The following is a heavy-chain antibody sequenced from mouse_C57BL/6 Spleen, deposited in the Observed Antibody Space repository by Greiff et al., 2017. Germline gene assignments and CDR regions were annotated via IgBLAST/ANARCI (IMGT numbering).Heavy chain of an antibody. CDR1: GYTFTNYW. V-gene: IGHV1-63*01. Sequence: VKVVESGAELVRPGTSVKMSCKASGYTFTNYWIGWAKQRPGHGLEWIGDIYPGGGYTNYNEKFKGKATLTADKSSSTAYMQFSSLTSEDSAIYYCARSELRYYFDYWGQGTTLTVSS. D-gene: IGHD1-1*01. J-gene: IGHJ2*01. CDR3: ARSELRYYFDY. CDR2: IYPGGGYT.